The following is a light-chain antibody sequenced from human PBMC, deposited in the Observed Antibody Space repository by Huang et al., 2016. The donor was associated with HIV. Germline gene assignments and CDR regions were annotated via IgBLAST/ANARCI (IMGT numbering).Light chain of an antibody. V-gene: IGKV3-11*01. CDR2: EAS. Sequence: EIVLTQSPATLSLSPGETATLSCRASQPVSTYLAWYQQKPGQAPRLLIYEASSIATGTPARFSGSGSGTDFTLTIRSLEREDFAVYYCQQRNNWPPVITFGQGTRLEIK. CDR1: QPVSTY. J-gene: IGKJ5*01. CDR3: QQRNNWPPVIT.